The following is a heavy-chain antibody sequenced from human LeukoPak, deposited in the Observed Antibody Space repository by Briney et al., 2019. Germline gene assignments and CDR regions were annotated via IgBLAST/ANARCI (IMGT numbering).Heavy chain of an antibody. CDR1: GYTFTSYY. Sequence: ASVKVSCKASGYTFTSYYMHWVRQAPGQGLEWMGWINPNNGDTNYAQKFQGRVTMTRDTSISTAYMELSRLLSGDTAVYYCARGKTMVYCGGDCYRFDNWGQGTLVTVSS. J-gene: IGHJ4*02. CDR3: ARGKTMVYCGGDCYRFDN. D-gene: IGHD2-21*02. CDR2: INPNNGDT. V-gene: IGHV1-2*02.